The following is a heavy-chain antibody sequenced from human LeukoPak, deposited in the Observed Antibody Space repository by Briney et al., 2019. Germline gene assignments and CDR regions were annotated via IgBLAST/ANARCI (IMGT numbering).Heavy chain of an antibody. D-gene: IGHD1-26*01. J-gene: IGHJ4*02. CDR2: IYYSGST. CDR3: ARVVGATVDY. CDR1: GGSVSSGSYY. V-gene: IGHV4-61*01. Sequence: PSETLSLTCTVSGGSVSSGSYYWSWIRQPPGKGLEWIGYIYYSGSTNYNPSLKSRVTISVDTSKNQFSLKLSSVTAADTAVYYCARVVGATVDYWGQGTLVTVSS.